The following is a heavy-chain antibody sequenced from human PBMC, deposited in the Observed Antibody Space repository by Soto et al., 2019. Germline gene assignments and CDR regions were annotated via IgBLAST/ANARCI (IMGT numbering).Heavy chain of an antibody. J-gene: IGHJ6*02. Sequence: QVQLVESGGGVVQPGRSLRLSCAASGVTFSSYGMHWVRQAPGKGLEWVAVIWYDGSNKYYADSVKGRFTISRDTSKNALYLQMNSLRAEETAVYYCARADSLGSHYYDGMDVWGQGTTVTVSS. D-gene: IGHD3-22*01. CDR2: IWYDGSNK. V-gene: IGHV3-33*01. CDR1: GVTFSSYG. CDR3: ARADSLGSHYYDGMDV.